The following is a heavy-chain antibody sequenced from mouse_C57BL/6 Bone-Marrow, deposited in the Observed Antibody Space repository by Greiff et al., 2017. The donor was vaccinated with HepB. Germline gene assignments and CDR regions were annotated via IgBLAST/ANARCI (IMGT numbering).Heavy chain of an antibody. CDR2: ISNGGGST. CDR1: GFTFSDYY. J-gene: IGHJ1*03. Sequence: EVMLVESGGGLVQPGGSLKLSCAASGFTFSDYYMYWVRQTPEKRLEWVAYISNGGGSTYYPDTVKGRFTISRDNAKNTRYLQMSRLKSEDTAMYYCARHLITTVVDRYFDVWGTGTTVTVSS. V-gene: IGHV5-12*01. CDR3: ARHLITTVVDRYFDV. D-gene: IGHD1-1*01.